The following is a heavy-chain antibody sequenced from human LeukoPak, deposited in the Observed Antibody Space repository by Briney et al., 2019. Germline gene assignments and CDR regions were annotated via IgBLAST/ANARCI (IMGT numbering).Heavy chain of an antibody. CDR1: GGSISSGGYY. V-gene: IGHV4-30-2*01. J-gene: IGHJ2*01. D-gene: IGHD3-9*01. Sequence: PSETLSLTCTVSGGSISSGGYYWSWIRQPPGKGLEWIGYIYHSGSTYYNPSLKSRVTISVDRSKNQFSLKLSSVTAADTAVYYCARDRANDILTGSTSNWYFDLWGRGTLVTVSS. CDR2: IYHSGST. CDR3: ARDRANDILTGSTSNWYFDL.